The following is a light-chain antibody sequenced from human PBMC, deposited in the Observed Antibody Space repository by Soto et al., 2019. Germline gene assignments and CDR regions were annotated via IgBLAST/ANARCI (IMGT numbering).Light chain of an antibody. Sequence: EIVLTQSPGTLSLSPGERATLSCRASQSVSSSYLAWYQQRPGQAPRLLIYGASSRASGIPDRFGGSRSGTYFSLTISSLEPEDFAVYHCQHYGGSPPPTFGQGSKLEIK. CDR2: GAS. J-gene: IGKJ2*01. CDR1: QSVSSSY. CDR3: QHYGGSPPPT. V-gene: IGKV3-20*01.